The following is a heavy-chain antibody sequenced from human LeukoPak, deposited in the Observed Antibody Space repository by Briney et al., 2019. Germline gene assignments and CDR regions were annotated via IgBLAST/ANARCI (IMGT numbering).Heavy chain of an antibody. CDR3: ARDLGQQLVLGTDY. Sequence: GASVKVSCKASGYTFTGSYIHWVRQAPGQGLEWIGWLNPNSGATKYAQKFQEGVTMTRDTSISTAYMELSRLRSDDTAVYYCARDLGQQLVLGTDYWGQGTLVTVSS. CDR1: GYTFTGSY. J-gene: IGHJ4*02. V-gene: IGHV1-2*02. D-gene: IGHD6-13*01. CDR2: LNPNSGAT.